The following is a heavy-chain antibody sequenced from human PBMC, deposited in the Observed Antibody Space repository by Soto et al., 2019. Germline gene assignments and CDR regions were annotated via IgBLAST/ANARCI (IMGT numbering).Heavy chain of an antibody. J-gene: IGHJ4*02. CDR2: ISSSSSYT. CDR3: ARKTSGYIYGFDY. CDR1: GFTFSDYY. V-gene: IGHV3-11*06. Sequence: NPGGSLRLSCAASGFTFSDYYMSWIRQAPGKGLEWVSYISSSSSYTNYADSVKGRFTISRDNAKNSLYLQMNSLRAEDTAVYYCARKTSGYIYGFDYWGRGTLVTVSS. D-gene: IGHD5-18*01.